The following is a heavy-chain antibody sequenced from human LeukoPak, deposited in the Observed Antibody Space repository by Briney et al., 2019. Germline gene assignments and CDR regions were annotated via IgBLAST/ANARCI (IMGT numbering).Heavy chain of an antibody. CDR3: ARVILLWFGESYYFDY. Sequence: SETLSLTCTVSGGSISSGGYYWSWIRQHPGKGLEWIGYIYYSGSTYYNPSLKSRVTISVDTSKNQFSLKLSSVTAADTAVYYCARVILLWFGESYYFDYWGQGTLVTVSS. CDR1: GGSISSGGYY. D-gene: IGHD3-10*01. CDR2: IYYSGST. J-gene: IGHJ4*02. V-gene: IGHV4-31*03.